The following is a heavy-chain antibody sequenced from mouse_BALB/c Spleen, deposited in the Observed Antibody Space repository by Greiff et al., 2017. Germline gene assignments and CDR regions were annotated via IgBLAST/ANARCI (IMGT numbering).Heavy chain of an antibody. CDR2: ISNGGGST. V-gene: IGHV5-12-2*01. CDR1: GFTFSSYT. D-gene: IGHD4-1*01. Sequence: EVKLEESGGGLVQPGGSLKLSCAASGFTFSSYTMSWVRQTPEKRLEWVAYISNGGGSTYYPDTVKGRFTISRDNAKNTLYLQMSSLKSEDTAMYYCASHLTGDYFDYWGQGTTLTVSS. CDR3: ASHLTGDYFDY. J-gene: IGHJ2*01.